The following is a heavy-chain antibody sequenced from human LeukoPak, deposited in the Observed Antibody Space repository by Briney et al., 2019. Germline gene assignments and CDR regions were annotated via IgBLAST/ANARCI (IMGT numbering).Heavy chain of an antibody. V-gene: IGHV3-66*01. CDR2: IYSGGST. J-gene: IGHJ5*02. CDR1: GFTVSSNY. Sequence: GGSLRLSCAASGFTVSSNYMSWVRQAPGKGLEWVSVIYSGGSTYYADSVKGRFTISRDNSKNTLYLQMNSLRAEDTAVYYCAREKGRTLRYFDWLLSVGGSFDPWGQGTLVTVSS. D-gene: IGHD3-9*01. CDR3: AREKGRTLRYFDWLLSVGGSFDP.